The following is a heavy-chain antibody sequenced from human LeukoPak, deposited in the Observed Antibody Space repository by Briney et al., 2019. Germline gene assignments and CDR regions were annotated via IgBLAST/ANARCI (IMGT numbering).Heavy chain of an antibody. Sequence: SETLSLTCTVSGGSISGYYWSWIRQPPGKGLEWIGYIYYSGSTNYNPSLKSRVTISVDTSKNQFSLKLSSVTAADTAVYYCARRMGYYYGSGSYPYWGQGTLVTVSS. CDR1: GGSISGYY. V-gene: IGHV4-59*12. CDR3: ARRMGYYYGSGSYPY. D-gene: IGHD3-10*01. J-gene: IGHJ4*02. CDR2: IYYSGST.